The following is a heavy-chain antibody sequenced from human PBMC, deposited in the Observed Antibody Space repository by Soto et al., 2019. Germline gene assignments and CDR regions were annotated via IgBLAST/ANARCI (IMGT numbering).Heavy chain of an antibody. D-gene: IGHD6-19*01. Sequence: PSETLSLTCAVYGGSFSGYYWSWFRQPPGKGLEWIGEINHSGSTNYNPSLKSRVTISVDTSKNQFSLKLSSVTAADTAVYYCARSEAVAGADYWGQGTLVTVS. J-gene: IGHJ4*02. CDR2: INHSGST. CDR3: ARSEAVAGADY. CDR1: GGSFSGYY. V-gene: IGHV4-34*01.